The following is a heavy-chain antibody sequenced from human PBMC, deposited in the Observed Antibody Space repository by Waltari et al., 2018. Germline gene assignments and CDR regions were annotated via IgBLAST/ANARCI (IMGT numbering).Heavy chain of an antibody. V-gene: IGHV3-23*04. CDR2: ISGSGGST. CDR1: GFTFSSYA. CDR3: AKRPYYDSSGYVPSWYFDL. D-gene: IGHD3-22*01. J-gene: IGHJ2*01. Sequence: EVQLVESGGGLVQPGGSLRLSCAASGFTFSSYAMSWVRQAPGKGLEWVSAISGSGGSTDYADSVKGRFTISRDNSKNTLYLQMNSLRAEDTAVYYCAKRPYYDSSGYVPSWYFDLWGRGTLVTVSS.